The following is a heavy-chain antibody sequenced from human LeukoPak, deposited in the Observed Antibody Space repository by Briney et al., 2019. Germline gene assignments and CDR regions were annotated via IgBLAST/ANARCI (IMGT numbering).Heavy chain of an antibody. CDR2: INSDGSST. J-gene: IGHJ4*02. Sequence: GRSLRLSCAASGFTFSSYWMHWVRQAPGKGLVWVSRINSDGSSTSYADSVKGRFTISRDDAKNTLYLQMNSLRAEDTAVYYCARGASAFGSGSYYLDPFDYWGQGTLVTVSS. CDR1: GFTFSSYW. CDR3: ARGASAFGSGSYYLDPFDY. V-gene: IGHV3-74*01. D-gene: IGHD3-10*01.